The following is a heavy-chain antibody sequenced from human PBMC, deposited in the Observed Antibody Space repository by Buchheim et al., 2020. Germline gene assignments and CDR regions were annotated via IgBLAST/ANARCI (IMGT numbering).Heavy chain of an antibody. D-gene: IGHD2-8*01. CDR3: ARGGDIVLMVYAIEH. Sequence: QLQLQESGPGLVKPSETLSLTCTVSGGSISSSSYYWGWIRQPPGKGLEWIGSIYYSGSTYYNPSLKSRVTISVDTSKNQFSLKLSSVTAADTAVYYCARGGDIVLMVYAIEHWGQGTL. CDR1: GGSISSSSYY. V-gene: IGHV4-39*01. J-gene: IGHJ1*01. CDR2: IYYSGST.